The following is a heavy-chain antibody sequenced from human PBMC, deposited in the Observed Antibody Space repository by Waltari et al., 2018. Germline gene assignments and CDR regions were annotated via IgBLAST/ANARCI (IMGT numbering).Heavy chain of an antibody. Sequence: DVQLLESGGGLIQPGGSLRLSCAASGFRFSAYVMSWVRQAPGKGLEWVAGSPTNGGSTYDADSVKGRLTVYRDKSKNTLFLQMDSRRAEDTAVYYWVKDKTCTLGVCYNWFDSWGQGTLVTVSS. CDR3: VKDKTCTLGVCYNWFDS. D-gene: IGHD2-8*01. V-gene: IGHV3-23*01. CDR1: GFRFSAYV. J-gene: IGHJ5*02. CDR2: SPTNGGST.